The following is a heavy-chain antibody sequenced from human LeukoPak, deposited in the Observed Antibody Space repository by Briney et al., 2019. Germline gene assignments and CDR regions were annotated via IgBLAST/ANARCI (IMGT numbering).Heavy chain of an antibody. CDR2: CGTSGDT. D-gene: IGHD6-13*01. J-gene: IGHJ4*02. Sequence: GGSLRLSCAASGFTFSSYAMNWVRLAPGKGLEWVSACGTSGDTYYVDSVRGRFTISRDNAKNTVYLQMSGVRAEDTAVYYCAQKTPGIYPFDYWGQGALVTVSS. V-gene: IGHV3-23*01. CDR3: AQKTPGIYPFDY. CDR1: GFTFSSYA.